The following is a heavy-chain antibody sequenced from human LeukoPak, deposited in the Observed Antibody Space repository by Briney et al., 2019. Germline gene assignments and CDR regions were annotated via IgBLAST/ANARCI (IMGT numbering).Heavy chain of an antibody. J-gene: IGHJ4*02. Sequence: ASVKVSCKASGYAFTSYDINWVRQATGQGLEWMGWMNPNSGNTGYAQKFQGRVTMTRNTSISTAYMELSSLRSEDTAVYYCARGGVLLWFGELIYWGQGTLVTVSS. CDR3: ARGGVLLWFGELIY. D-gene: IGHD3-10*01. CDR2: MNPNSGNT. CDR1: GYAFTSYD. V-gene: IGHV1-8*01.